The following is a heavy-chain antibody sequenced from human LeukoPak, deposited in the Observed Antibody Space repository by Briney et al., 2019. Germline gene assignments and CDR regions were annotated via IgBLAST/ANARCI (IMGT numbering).Heavy chain of an antibody. V-gene: IGHV4-39*07. CDR1: GGSVSSNRFY. Sequence: PSETLSLTCTVSGGSVSSNRFYWGWIRQPPGKGLDWIGSMYYNGGTYYNQSLKSRVTISADTYKNQVSLKLSSVTAADTAVYYCARDPDYYDDSGYTWGQGTLVTVSS. D-gene: IGHD3-22*01. CDR3: ARDPDYYDDSGYT. CDR2: MYYNGGT. J-gene: IGHJ5*02.